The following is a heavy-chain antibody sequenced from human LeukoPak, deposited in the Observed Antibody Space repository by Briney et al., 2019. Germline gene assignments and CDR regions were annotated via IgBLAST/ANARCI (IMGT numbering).Heavy chain of an antibody. D-gene: IGHD3-10*01. Sequence: ASVKVSCKSSGGTFSTYAISWVRQAPGQGLEWMGGIIPIFGTANYAQKFQGRVTITADESTSTAYMEMSSLRSEDTAVYYCAREELGEHGLEHWGLGTLVTVSS. CDR2: IIPIFGTA. J-gene: IGHJ4*02. V-gene: IGHV1-69*13. CDR1: GGTFSTYA. CDR3: AREELGEHGLEH.